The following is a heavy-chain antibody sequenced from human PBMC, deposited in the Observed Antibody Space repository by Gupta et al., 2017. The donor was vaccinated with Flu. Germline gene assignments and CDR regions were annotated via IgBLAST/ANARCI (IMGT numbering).Heavy chain of an antibody. CDR1: GGSISSSSYY. J-gene: IGHJ6*02. CDR3: ASPNGRQVAIPYYYYGMDV. V-gene: IGHV4-39*01. CDR2: IYYSGST. D-gene: IGHD5-12*01. Sequence: QLQLQESGPGLVKPSETLSLTCTVSGGSISSSSYYWGWIRQPPGKGLEWIGSIYYSGSTYYNPSLKSRVTISVDTSKNQFSLKLSSVTAADTAVYYCASPNGRQVAIPYYYYGMDVWGQGTTVTVSS.